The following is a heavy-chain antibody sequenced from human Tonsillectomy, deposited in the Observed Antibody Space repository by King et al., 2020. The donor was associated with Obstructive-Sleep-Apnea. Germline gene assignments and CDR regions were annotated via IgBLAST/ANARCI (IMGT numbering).Heavy chain of an antibody. CDR1: GGSISSSSYY. V-gene: IGHV4-39*01. CDR2: IYYSAST. CDR3: ARQGSSSWYYYYYGMDV. Sequence: LQLQESGPGLVKPSETLSLTCTVSGGSISSSSYYWGWIRQPPGKGLEWIGSIYYSASTYYNPSLKSRVTISVDTSKNQFSLKLSSVTAADTAVYYCARQGSSSWYYYYYGMDVWGQGTTVTVSS. D-gene: IGHD6-13*01. J-gene: IGHJ6*02.